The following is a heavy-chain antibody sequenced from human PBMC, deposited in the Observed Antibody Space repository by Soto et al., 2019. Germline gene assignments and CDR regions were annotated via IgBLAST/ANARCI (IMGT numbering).Heavy chain of an antibody. CDR1: GGSFSGYY. D-gene: IGHD3-3*01. Sequence: SETLSLTCAVYGGSFSGYYWSWIRQPPGKGLEWIGEINHSGSTNYNPSLKSRVTISVDPSKNQFSLKLSSVTAADTAVYYCASSYYDFWSGSLFYGMDVWGQGTTVTVSS. V-gene: IGHV4-34*01. CDR3: ASSYYDFWSGSLFYGMDV. CDR2: INHSGST. J-gene: IGHJ6*02.